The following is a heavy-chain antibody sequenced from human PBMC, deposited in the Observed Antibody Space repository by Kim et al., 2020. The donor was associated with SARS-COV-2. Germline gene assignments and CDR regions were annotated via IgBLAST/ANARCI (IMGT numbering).Heavy chain of an antibody. CDR3: EASDY. J-gene: IGHJ4*02. CDR2: ISESVLRR. Sequence: ISESVLRRHNADSVKGRCTICRDNSKSTLLLQMNSLRAEDTAVYYCEASDYWGQGSLVTVSS. V-gene: IGHV3-23*01.